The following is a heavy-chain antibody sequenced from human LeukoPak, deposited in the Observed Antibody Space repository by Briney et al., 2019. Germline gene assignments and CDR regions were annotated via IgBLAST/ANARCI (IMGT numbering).Heavy chain of an antibody. J-gene: IGHJ4*02. CDR3: ARGNKWSFDS. D-gene: IGHD2-15*01. V-gene: IGHV3-74*01. CDR2: INSDGSAT. CDR1: GFTLSTYW. Sequence: GGSLRLSRVASGFTLSTYWMHWARQAPGKGLVWVSRINSDGSATSYADSVMVRFTISRDSAKNTLYLQMNSLRPEDTAVYYCARGNKWSFDSWGQGALVTVSS.